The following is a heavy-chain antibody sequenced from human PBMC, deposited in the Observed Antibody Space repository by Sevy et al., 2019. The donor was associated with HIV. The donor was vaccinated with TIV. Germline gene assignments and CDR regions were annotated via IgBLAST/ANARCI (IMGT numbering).Heavy chain of an antibody. Sequence: GESLKISCAASGFTFSSYSMNWVRQAPGKGLEWVSSISSSSSYIYYADSVKGRFTISRDNAKNSLYLQMNSLRAEDTAVYYCARETEYYDYIWGSYRPRGWFDPWGQGTLVTVSS. CDR2: ISSSSSYI. CDR1: GFTFSSYS. V-gene: IGHV3-21*01. CDR3: ARETEYYDYIWGSYRPRGWFDP. J-gene: IGHJ5*02. D-gene: IGHD3-16*02.